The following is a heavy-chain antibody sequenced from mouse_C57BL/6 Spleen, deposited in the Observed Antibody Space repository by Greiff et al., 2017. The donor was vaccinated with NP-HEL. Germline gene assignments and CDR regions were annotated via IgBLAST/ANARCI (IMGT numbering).Heavy chain of an antibody. CDR1: EFTFSNYW. V-gene: IGHV6-3*01. J-gene: IGHJ2*01. CDR3: TRGYYFDY. Sequence: EVKLVESGGGLVQPGGSMKLSCVASEFTFSNYWMNWVRQSPEKGLEWVAQIRLKSDNYATHYAESVKGRFTISRDDSKSSVYLQMNNLRAEDTGIYYCTRGYYFDYWGQGTTLTVSS. CDR2: IRLKSDNYAT.